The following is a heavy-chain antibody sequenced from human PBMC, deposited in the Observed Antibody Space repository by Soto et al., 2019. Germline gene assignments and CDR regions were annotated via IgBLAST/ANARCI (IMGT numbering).Heavy chain of an antibody. V-gene: IGHV1-69*04. J-gene: IGHJ4*02. D-gene: IGHD3-22*01. CDR2: IIPSIGII. CDR1: GGTFSSFV. CDR3: AREGDMKFHSDSSDEPGY. Sequence: QVQLVQSGAEVKKPGSSVKVSCKASGGTFSSFVISWVRQAPGQGLEWMGRIIPSIGIINYAQKFQGRVTITADTSTSTAHMELSSLRSDDTAVYYCAREGDMKFHSDSSDEPGYWGQGTLVTASS.